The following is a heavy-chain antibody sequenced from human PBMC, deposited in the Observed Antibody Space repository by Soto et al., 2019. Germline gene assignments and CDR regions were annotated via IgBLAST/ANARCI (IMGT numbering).Heavy chain of an antibody. D-gene: IGHD2-8*02. V-gene: IGHV3-23*01. J-gene: IGHJ3*02. Sequence: GGSLRLSVAVSGFICSRYDMSWVRQAPGKGLEWVSTILVGGSTHYEDSVTGRLTISRDTSKNTVYLQMNSLTAGDTAVYYCAKATATGGGAFEIYGQGTMVTVSS. CDR2: ILVGGST. CDR3: AKATATGGGAFEI. CDR1: GFICSRYD.